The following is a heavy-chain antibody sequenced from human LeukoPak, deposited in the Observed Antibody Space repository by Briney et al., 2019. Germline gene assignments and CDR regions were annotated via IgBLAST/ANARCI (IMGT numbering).Heavy chain of an antibody. CDR1: GYTFTSYG. Sequence: SVKVSCKASGYTFTSYGISWVRQAPGQGLEWMGWIVVGSGNTNYAQKFQERVTITRDMSTSTAYMELSSLRSEDTAVYYCAAPSRIQLDYWGQGTLVTVSS. CDR3: AAPSRIQLDY. CDR2: IVVGSGNT. J-gene: IGHJ4*02. D-gene: IGHD5-18*01. V-gene: IGHV1-58*02.